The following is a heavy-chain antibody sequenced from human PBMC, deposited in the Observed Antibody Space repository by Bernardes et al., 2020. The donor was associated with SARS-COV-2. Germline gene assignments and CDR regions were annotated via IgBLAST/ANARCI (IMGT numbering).Heavy chain of an antibody. CDR2: ISSSSSYI. J-gene: IGHJ5*02. V-gene: IGHV3-21*01. CDR1: GFTFSSYS. CDR3: AREAHDDSYRLRFLEWLLFDNWFDP. Sequence: GGSLRLSCAASGFTFSSYSMNWVRQAPGKGLEWVSSISSSSSYIYYADSVKGRFTISRDNAKNSLYLQMNSLRAEDTAVYYCAREAHDDSYRLRFLEWLLFDNWFDPWGQGTLVTVSS. D-gene: IGHD3-3*01.